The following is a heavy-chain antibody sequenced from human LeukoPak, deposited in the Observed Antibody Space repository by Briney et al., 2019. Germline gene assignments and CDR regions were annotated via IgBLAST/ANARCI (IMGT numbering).Heavy chain of an antibody. Sequence: GGSLRLSCAASGFSFSTFWMDWVGHGPGKGLVLVSRIKFDGSETRYVDSVKGRFTVSRDNAKNTLLLQMNSLRANATCVYYCARVRGTTGGNSVHWGQGTLVIVSS. CDR2: IKFDGSET. V-gene: IGHV3-74*01. J-gene: IGHJ4*02. CDR1: GFSFSTFW. D-gene: IGHD1-7*01. CDR3: ARVRGTTGGNSVH.